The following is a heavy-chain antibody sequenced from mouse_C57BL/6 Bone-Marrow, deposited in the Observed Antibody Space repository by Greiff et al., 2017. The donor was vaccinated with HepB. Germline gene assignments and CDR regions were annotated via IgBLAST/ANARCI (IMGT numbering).Heavy chain of an antibody. J-gene: IGHJ2*01. CDR2: IRLKADNYAT. CDR3: TGGVVASDFDY. D-gene: IGHD1-1*01. Sequence: EVKLMESGGGLVQPGGSMKLSCVASGFTFSNYWMNWVRQSPEKGLEWVAQIRLKADNYATHYAVSVKGRFTISRDESKSSVYLQLNNLRAEDTGIYYCTGGVVASDFDYWGQGTTLTVAS. V-gene: IGHV6-3*01. CDR1: GFTFSNYW.